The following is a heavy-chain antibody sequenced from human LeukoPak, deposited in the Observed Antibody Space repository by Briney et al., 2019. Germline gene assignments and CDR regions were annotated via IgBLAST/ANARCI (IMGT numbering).Heavy chain of an antibody. V-gene: IGHV3-30*03. CDR2: ISYDGSNK. Sequence: GGSLRFSCAASGFTFSSYGMHWVRQAPGKGLEWVAVISYDGSNKYYADSVKGRFTISRDNSKNTLYLQMNSLRAEDTAVYYCAPPPGPAFDIWGQGTMVTVSS. CDR3: APPPGPAFDI. CDR1: GFTFSSYG. J-gene: IGHJ3*02.